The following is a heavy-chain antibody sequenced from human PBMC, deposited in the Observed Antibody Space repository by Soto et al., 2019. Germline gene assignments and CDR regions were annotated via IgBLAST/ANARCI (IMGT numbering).Heavy chain of an antibody. Sequence: GASVWVSCKASGGTFSSYAISWVRQAPGQGLEWRGGIIPIFGTANYAQQFQGRVTITADESTSTAYMELSSLRSDDTAVYYCARGHYYGSGSYSFDYWGQGTLVNVSS. D-gene: IGHD3-10*01. CDR3: ARGHYYGSGSYSFDY. J-gene: IGHJ4*02. V-gene: IGHV1-69*13. CDR1: GGTFSSYA. CDR2: IIPIFGTA.